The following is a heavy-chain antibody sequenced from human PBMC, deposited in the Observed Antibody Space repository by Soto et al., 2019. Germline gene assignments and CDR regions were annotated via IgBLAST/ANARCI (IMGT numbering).Heavy chain of an antibody. V-gene: IGHV4-59*01. CDR2: IYYSGST. CDR1: GGSISSYY. J-gene: IGHJ4*02. Sequence: KLSETLSLTCTVSGGSISSYYWSWIRQPPGKGLEWIGYIYYSGSTNYNPSLKSRVTISVDTSKNQFSLKLSSVTAADTAVYYCARRYYYGSGSYEYYFDYWGQGTLVTVSS. D-gene: IGHD3-10*01. CDR3: ARRYYYGSGSYEYYFDY.